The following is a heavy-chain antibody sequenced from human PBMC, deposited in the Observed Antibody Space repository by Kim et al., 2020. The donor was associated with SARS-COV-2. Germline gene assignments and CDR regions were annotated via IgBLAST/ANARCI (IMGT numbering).Heavy chain of an antibody. CDR1: GFTFSSYA. Sequence: GGSLRLSCAASGFTFSSYAMSWVRQAPGKGLEWVSAISGSGGSTYYADSVKGRFTISRDNSKNTLYLQMNSLRAEDTAVYYCAKDRDSSGWYDQYFQHWGQGTLVTVSS. V-gene: IGHV3-23*01. D-gene: IGHD6-19*01. CDR2: ISGSGGST. CDR3: AKDRDSSGWYDQYFQH. J-gene: IGHJ1*01.